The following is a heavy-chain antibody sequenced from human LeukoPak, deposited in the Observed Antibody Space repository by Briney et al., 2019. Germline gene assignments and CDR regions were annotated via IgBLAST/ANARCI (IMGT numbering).Heavy chain of an antibody. D-gene: IGHD3-9*01. CDR1: GGSISSYY. V-gene: IGHV4-59*01. CDR2: FYYSGST. CDR3: ASEFSDYDILTGYYRNNWFDP. Sequence: SETLSLTCTVSGGSISSYYWSWIRQPPGKGLEWIGYFYYSGSTNYDPSLKRRATISVDTSKNQFSLKLSSVTAADTAVYYCASEFSDYDILTGYYRNNWFDPWGQGTLVTVSS. J-gene: IGHJ5*02.